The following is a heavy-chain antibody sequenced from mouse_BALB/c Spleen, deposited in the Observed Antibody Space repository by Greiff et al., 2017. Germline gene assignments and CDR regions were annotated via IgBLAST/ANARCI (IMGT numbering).Heavy chain of an antibody. CDR2: INPSNGGT. J-gene: IGHJ4*01. CDR1: GYTFTSYY. D-gene: IGHD2-14*01. CDR3: ARFYRYEGNYYAMDY. Sequence: QVQLKQSGAELVKPGASVKLSCKASGYTFTSYYMYWVKQRPGQGLEWIGEINPSNGGTSYNQKFKGKATLTVDKSSSTAYMELRSLTSEDSAVYYCARFYRYEGNYYAMDYWGQGTSVTVSS. V-gene: IGHV1-53*01.